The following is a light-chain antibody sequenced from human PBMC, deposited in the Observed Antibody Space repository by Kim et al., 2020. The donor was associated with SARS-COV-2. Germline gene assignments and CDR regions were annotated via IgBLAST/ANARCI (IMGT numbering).Light chain of an antibody. J-gene: IGLJ3*02. Sequence: SYELTQPPSVSVSPGQTASITCSGDKLGDKYACWYQQKPGQSPVLVIYQDSKRHSGIPERFSGSNSGNTATLTISGTQAMDEADYYCQAWDSSTWVFGGG. CDR1: KLGDKY. V-gene: IGLV3-1*01. CDR2: QDS. CDR3: QAWDSSTWV.